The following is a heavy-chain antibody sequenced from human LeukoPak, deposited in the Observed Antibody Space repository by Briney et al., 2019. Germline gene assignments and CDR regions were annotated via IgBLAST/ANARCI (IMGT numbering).Heavy chain of an antibody. CDR2: IYTSGST. Sequence: PSQTLSLTCTVSGGSISSGSYYWSWIRQPAGKGLEWIGRIYTSGSTNYNPSLKSRVTISVDTSKNQFSLKLSSVTAADTAEYYCARGRRWLQSFDYWGQGTLVTVSS. CDR3: ARGRRWLQSFDY. D-gene: IGHD5-24*01. J-gene: IGHJ4*02. CDR1: GGSISSGSYY. V-gene: IGHV4-61*02.